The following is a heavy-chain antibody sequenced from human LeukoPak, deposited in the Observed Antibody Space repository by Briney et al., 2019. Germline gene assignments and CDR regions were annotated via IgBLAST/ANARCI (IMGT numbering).Heavy chain of an antibody. CDR3: ARAGVGEQLVHAFDI. D-gene: IGHD6-13*01. CDR1: GGTFSSYA. CDR2: IIPIFGTA. V-gene: IGHV1-69*13. J-gene: IGHJ3*02. Sequence: SVKVSCKASGGTFSSYAISWVRQAPGQGLEWMGGIIPIFGTANYAQKFQGRVTITADESTSTAYMELSSLRSEDTAVYYCARAGVGEQLVHAFDIWGQGTMVTVSS.